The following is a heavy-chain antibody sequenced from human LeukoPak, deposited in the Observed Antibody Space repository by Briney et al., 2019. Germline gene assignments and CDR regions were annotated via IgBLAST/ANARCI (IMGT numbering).Heavy chain of an antibody. Sequence: PGGSLRLSCAASGFTFSSLALSWVRQAPGEGLEWVSAFSGSGGSTYYADSVKGRFTISRDNSKNTLYLQMNSLRAEDTAVYYCAQGVRGVIGLGAFDIWGQGTMVTVSS. V-gene: IGHV3-23*01. J-gene: IGHJ3*02. CDR2: FSGSGGST. CDR3: AQGVRGVIGLGAFDI. D-gene: IGHD3-10*01. CDR1: GFTFSSLA.